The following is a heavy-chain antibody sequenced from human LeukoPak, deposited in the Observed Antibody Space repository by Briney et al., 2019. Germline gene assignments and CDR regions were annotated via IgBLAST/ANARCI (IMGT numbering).Heavy chain of an antibody. Sequence: GGSLILSCAASGFTFSSYAMHWVRQAPGKVLEWVAVISYDGSNKYYADSVKGRFTISRDNSKNTLYLQMNSLRAEDTAVYYCASPNAGWFGELKGGWFYPWGQGTLVTVSS. CDR1: GFTFSSYA. CDR3: ASPNAGWFGELKGGWFYP. CDR2: ISYDGSNK. J-gene: IGHJ5*02. D-gene: IGHD3-10*01. V-gene: IGHV3-30*04.